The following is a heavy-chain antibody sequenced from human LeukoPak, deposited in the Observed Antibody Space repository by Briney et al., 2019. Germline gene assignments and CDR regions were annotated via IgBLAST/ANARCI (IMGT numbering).Heavy chain of an antibody. J-gene: IGHJ6*02. Sequence: ASVKVSCKASGYTFTNYGVTWVRQAPGQGLEWMGWISGYNGSTNYAQNLQGRVTMTTDTSTSTAYMELRSLRSDDTAAYYCARDSTDVWGQGTTVTVSS. CDR2: ISGYNGST. CDR3: ARDSTDV. CDR1: GYTFTNYG. V-gene: IGHV1-18*01.